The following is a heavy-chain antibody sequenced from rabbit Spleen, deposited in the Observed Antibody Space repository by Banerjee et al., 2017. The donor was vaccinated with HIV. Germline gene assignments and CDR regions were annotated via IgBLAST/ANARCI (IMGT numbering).Heavy chain of an antibody. Sequence: QEQLEESGGDLVKPGASLTLTCIASGVSFSGDSYMCWVRQAPGKGLEWIACIDTGSSGFTYSASWAKGRFTISKTSSTTVTLQMTSLTVADTATYFCARDTGSSFSSYGMDLWGQGTLVTVS. CDR2: IDTGSSGFT. J-gene: IGHJ6*01. D-gene: IGHD8-1*01. CDR1: GVSFSGDSY. V-gene: IGHV1S45*01. CDR3: ARDTGSSFSSYGMDL.